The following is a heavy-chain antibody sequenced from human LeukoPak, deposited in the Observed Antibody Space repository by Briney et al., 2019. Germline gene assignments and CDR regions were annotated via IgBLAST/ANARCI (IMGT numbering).Heavy chain of an antibody. CDR2: IYYSRST. CDR3: ARVWFGSPGYYFDY. J-gene: IGHJ4*02. V-gene: IGHV4-31*03. CDR1: GGSISSGGYY. D-gene: IGHD3-10*01. Sequence: PSETLSLTCTVSGGSISSGGYYWSWIRQHPGKGLEWIGYIYYSRSTYYNPSIKSRVTISVDTSKNQFSLKLSSVTAADTAVYYCARVWFGSPGYYFDYWGQGTLVTVSS.